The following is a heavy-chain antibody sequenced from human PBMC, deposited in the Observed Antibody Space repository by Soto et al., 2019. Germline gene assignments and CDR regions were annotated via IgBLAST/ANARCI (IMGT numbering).Heavy chain of an antibody. CDR2: INHSGST. J-gene: IGHJ4*02. Sequence: QVQLQQWGAGLLKPSETLSLTCAVYGGSFSGYYWSWIRQPPGKGLEWIGEINHSGSTNYNPSLKSRVTISVDTSKNQFSLKLSSVTAADTAVYYCARGIHPASLRYFDWPKGGYVYWGQGTLVTVSS. D-gene: IGHD3-9*01. V-gene: IGHV4-34*01. CDR1: GGSFSGYY. CDR3: ARGIHPASLRYFDWPKGGYVY.